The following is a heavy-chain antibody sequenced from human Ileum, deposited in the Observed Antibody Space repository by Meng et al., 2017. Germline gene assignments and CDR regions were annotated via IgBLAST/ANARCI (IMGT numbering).Heavy chain of an antibody. CDR2: AST. J-gene: IGHJ4*02. Sequence: QWHLQEPGPGLVSPPETLSLLCTVSGGSVSSAGYQWGWIRQPPGKGLEWIGYASTNYNPSLKSRVTISLDTSKNQFSLKLSSVTAADTAVYYCARDHWGSLDYWGQGILVTVSS. V-gene: IGHV4-61*08. D-gene: IGHD7-27*01. CDR1: GGSVSSAGYQ. CDR3: ARDHWGSLDY.